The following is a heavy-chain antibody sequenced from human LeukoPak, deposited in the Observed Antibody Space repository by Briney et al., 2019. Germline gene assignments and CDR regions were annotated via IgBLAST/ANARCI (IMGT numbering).Heavy chain of an antibody. Sequence: GGSLRLSCAASGFTFSSYAMHWVRQAPGKGLEWVAVISYDGSNKYYVDSVKGRFTISRDNSKNTLYLQMNSLRAEDTAVYYCARAIHYDSSGYQYWGQGTLVTVSS. CDR2: ISYDGSNK. J-gene: IGHJ4*02. V-gene: IGHV3-30-3*01. D-gene: IGHD3-22*01. CDR3: ARAIHYDSSGYQY. CDR1: GFTFSSYA.